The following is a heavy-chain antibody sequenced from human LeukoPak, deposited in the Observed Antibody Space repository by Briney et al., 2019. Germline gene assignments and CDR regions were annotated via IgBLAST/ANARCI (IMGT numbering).Heavy chain of an antibody. Sequence: GGSLRLSCAASGFTFSSYAMHWVRQAPGKGLEWVAVISYDGSTKYYADSVKGRFTISRDNSKNTLYLQMNSLRAEDTAVYYCVKRESLYYYYYMDVWGKGTTVTVSS. CDR3: VKRESLYYYYYMDV. CDR2: ISYDGSTK. CDR1: GFTFSSYA. V-gene: IGHV3-30-3*02. J-gene: IGHJ6*03. D-gene: IGHD2/OR15-2a*01.